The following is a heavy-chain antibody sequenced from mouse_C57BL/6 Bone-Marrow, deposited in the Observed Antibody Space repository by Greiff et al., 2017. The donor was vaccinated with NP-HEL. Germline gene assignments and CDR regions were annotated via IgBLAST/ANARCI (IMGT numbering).Heavy chain of an antibody. CDR1: GYTFTTYW. Sequence: QVQLQQPGVELVRPGSSVKLSCKTSGYTFTTYWLDWLRQRPGQGLEWIGNIFPSDGDTHYNQKFKDKATLTVDKSSSTAYIQLTSLTSEDSAVYYCERYGIYLSLFDYWGQGTTLTVSS. D-gene: IGHD2-1*01. J-gene: IGHJ2*01. CDR3: ERYGIYLSLFDY. CDR2: IFPSDGDT. V-gene: IGHV1-61*01.